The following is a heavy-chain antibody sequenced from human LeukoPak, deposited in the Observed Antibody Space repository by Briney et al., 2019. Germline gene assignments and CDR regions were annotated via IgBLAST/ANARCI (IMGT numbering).Heavy chain of an antibody. CDR1: SDFFSSVTDY. CDR2: IDSSGNA. D-gene: IGHD6-19*01. J-gene: IGHJ4*02. CDR3: TRDRGQWLVDY. Sequence: NASETLSLTCTVSSDFFSSVTDYWAWIRQPPGKGLEWIASIDSSGNAYYNPSLRSRVTISADTSKNQFSLKLSSVTAADTAVYYCTRDRGQWLVDYWGQGTLVTVSS. V-gene: IGHV4-39*07.